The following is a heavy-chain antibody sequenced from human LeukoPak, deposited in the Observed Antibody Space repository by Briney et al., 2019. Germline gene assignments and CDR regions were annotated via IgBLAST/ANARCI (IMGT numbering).Heavy chain of an antibody. J-gene: IGHJ5*02. CDR3: ARAYSSSWYFNWFDP. V-gene: IGHV4-38-2*02. CDR1: GYSISSGYY. Sequence: SETLSLTCTVSGYSISSGYYWGWIRQPPGKWLEWIGSIYHSGRTFYNPSLKSRVTISVDTSKNQFSLKLTSVTAADTAVYYCARAYSSSWYFNWFDPWGQGTLVTVSS. CDR2: IYHSGRT. D-gene: IGHD6-13*01.